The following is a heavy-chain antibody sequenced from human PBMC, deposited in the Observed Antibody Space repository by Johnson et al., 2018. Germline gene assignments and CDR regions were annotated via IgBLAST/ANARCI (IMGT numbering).Heavy chain of an antibody. D-gene: IGHD2-8*01. V-gene: IGHV3-23*04. CDR1: GFTFSSYA. J-gene: IGHJ5*02. CDR2: ISGSGGST. CDR3: AQGLYIPSWAHH. Sequence: VQLVQSGGGLVQPGGSLIVSCAASGFTFSSYAMSWVRQAPGKGLEWVSAISGSGGSTYYTDPVKGRFTIYRDNPENTLYLQMNNLRVEDTAVYYCAQGLYIPSWAHHWGQGTLVTVYS.